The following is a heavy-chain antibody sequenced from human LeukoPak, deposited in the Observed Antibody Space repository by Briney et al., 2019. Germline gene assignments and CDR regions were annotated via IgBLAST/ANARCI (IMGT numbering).Heavy chain of an antibody. V-gene: IGHV3-23*01. J-gene: IGHJ4*02. CDR1: GFTFISYA. CDR2: ISGSGGST. CDR3: AIKAVEMATISY. D-gene: IGHD5-24*01. Sequence: GGSLRLSCAASGFTFISYAMSWVRQAPGKGMEWVSAISGSGGSTYYADSVKGRFTISRDNSKNTLYLQMNSLRAEDTAVYYCAIKAVEMATISYWGQGTLVTVSS.